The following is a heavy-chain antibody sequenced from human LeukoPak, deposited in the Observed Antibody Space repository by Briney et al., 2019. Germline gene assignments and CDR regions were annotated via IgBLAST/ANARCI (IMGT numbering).Heavy chain of an antibody. Sequence: GGSLRLSCAASGFTFSSYSMNWVRQAPGKGLEWVSFISSSSSYIYYADSVKGRFTISRDNAKNSLYLQMNSLRAEDTAVYYCARDVSSYYYYYMDVWGKGTTVTVSS. CDR2: ISSSSSYI. J-gene: IGHJ6*03. D-gene: IGHD2-8*01. CDR3: ARDVSSYYYYYMDV. V-gene: IGHV3-21*01. CDR1: GFTFSSYS.